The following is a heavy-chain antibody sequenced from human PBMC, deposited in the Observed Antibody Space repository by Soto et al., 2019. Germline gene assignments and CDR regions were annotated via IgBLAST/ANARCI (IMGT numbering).Heavy chain of an antibody. V-gene: IGHV1-18*04. CDR1: GYTFTSYG. CDR3: ARAGIYCSSTSCYYGYYYYYGMDV. CDR2: ISAYNGNT. J-gene: IGHJ6*02. D-gene: IGHD2-2*01. Sequence: ASVKVSCKASGYTFTSYGISWVRQAPGQGLEWMGWISAYNGNTNYAQKLQGRVTMTTDTSTSTAYMELRSLRSDDTAVYYCARAGIYCSSTSCYYGYYYYYGMDVWGQRTTVTVSS.